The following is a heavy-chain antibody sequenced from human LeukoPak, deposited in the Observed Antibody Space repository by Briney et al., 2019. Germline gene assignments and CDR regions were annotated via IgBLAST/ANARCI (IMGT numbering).Heavy chain of an antibody. Sequence: EASVKVSCKASGYTFTSYGISWVRQAPGQGLEWMGWINPNSGGTNYAQKFQGRVTMTRDTSISTAYMELSRLRSDDTAVYYCARVATAVADFFDYWGQGTLVTVSS. J-gene: IGHJ4*02. CDR2: INPNSGGT. V-gene: IGHV1-2*02. D-gene: IGHD6-19*01. CDR1: GYTFTSYG. CDR3: ARVATAVADFFDY.